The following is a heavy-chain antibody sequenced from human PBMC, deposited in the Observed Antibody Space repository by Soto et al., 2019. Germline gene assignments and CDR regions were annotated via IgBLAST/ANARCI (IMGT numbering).Heavy chain of an antibody. CDR2: INHSGST. J-gene: IGHJ5*02. CDR3: ARGNIVVVVAATPRWFDP. Sequence: QVQLQQGGAGLLKPSETLSLTCAVYGGSFSGYYWSWIRQPPGKGLEWIGEINHSGSTNYNPSLKSRVTISVDTSKNQFSLKLSSVTAADTAVYYCARGNIVVVVAATPRWFDPWGQGTLVTVSS. CDR1: GGSFSGYY. D-gene: IGHD2-15*01. V-gene: IGHV4-34*01.